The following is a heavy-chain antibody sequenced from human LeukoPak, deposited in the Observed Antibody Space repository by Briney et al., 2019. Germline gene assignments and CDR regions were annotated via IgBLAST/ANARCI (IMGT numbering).Heavy chain of an antibody. CDR1: GASISGSGYY. V-gene: IGHV4-39*07. CDR3: ARDSSERSSWFEEVDWFDP. CDR2: IYYSGST. Sequence: SETLSLTCAVSGASISGSGYYWGWIRQPPGKGLEWIGNIYYSGSTYYNPSLKSRVTISVDTSKNQFSLKLSSVTAADTAVYYCARDSSERSSWFEEVDWFDPWGQGTLVTVSS. J-gene: IGHJ5*02. D-gene: IGHD6-13*01.